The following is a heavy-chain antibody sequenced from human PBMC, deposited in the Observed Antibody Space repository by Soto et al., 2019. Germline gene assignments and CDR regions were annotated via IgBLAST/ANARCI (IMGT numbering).Heavy chain of an antibody. D-gene: IGHD3-22*01. CDR3: ARGQIEDYYDSIGHYYDWFDP. V-gene: IGHV3-9*01. CDR1: GFTFDDYA. Sequence: PGGSLRLSCAASGFTFDDYAMHWVRQAPGKGLEWVSGITWNSGTIGYADSVKGRFTISRDNAENFLYLQMNSLRVEDTAVYYCARGQIEDYYDSIGHYYDWFDPWGQGTLVTVSS. J-gene: IGHJ5*02. CDR2: ITWNSGTI.